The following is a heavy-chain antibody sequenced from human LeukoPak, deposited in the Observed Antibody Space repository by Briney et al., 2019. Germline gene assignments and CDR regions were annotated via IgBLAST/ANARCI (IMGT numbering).Heavy chain of an antibody. D-gene: IGHD3-10*01. J-gene: IGHJ4*02. V-gene: IGHV3-23*01. CDR1: GFTFSSYS. CDR3: ARAAMVRGVDYFDC. CDR2: ISGSGGAT. Sequence: PGGSLRLSCAASGFTFSSYSMTWVRQAPGKGLEWVSVISGSGGATYYADSVKGRFTISRDNSKNTLYLQMNSLRAEDTAVYYCARAAMVRGVDYFDCWGQGALVTVAS.